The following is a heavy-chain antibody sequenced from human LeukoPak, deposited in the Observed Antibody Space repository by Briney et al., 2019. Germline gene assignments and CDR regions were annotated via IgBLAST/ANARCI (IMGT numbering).Heavy chain of an antibody. CDR3: ARGGSYYFDY. Sequence: GGSLRLSCAVSGFTVSSNYMTWVRQAPGKGLEWVSVIYSGGSTYHADSVKGRFTISRDNSKNTLYLQMNGLRAEDTAVYYCARGGSYYFDYGGQGTLVTVSS. V-gene: IGHV3-66*02. J-gene: IGHJ4*02. D-gene: IGHD1-26*01. CDR2: IYSGGST. CDR1: GFTVSSNY.